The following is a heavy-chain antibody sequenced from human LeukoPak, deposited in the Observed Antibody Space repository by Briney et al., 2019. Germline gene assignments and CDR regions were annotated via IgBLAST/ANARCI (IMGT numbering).Heavy chain of an antibody. J-gene: IGHJ4*02. D-gene: IGHD6-13*01. CDR3: ARYSSSRGHFDY. CDR2: IYSGGST. V-gene: IGHV3-53*01. Sequence: GGSLRLSCAASGFTVSSNYMSWVRQAPGKGLEWVSVIYSGGSTYYADSVKGRFTISRDNSKNTLYLQMNSLRAEDTVVYYCARYSSSRGHFDYWGQGTLVTVSS. CDR1: GFTVSSNY.